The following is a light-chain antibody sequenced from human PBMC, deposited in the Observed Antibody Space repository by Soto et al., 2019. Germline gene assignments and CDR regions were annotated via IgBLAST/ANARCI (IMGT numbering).Light chain of an antibody. J-gene: IGKJ4*01. Sequence: EIVLTQSPGTLSLSPGERATLSCRASQSVSSNLAWYQQKPGQAPRLLIYGASSRATGIPDRFSGSGSGTDFTLTISRLEPEDFAVYYCQQYGSLLTFGGGTKVDI. CDR1: QSVSSN. V-gene: IGKV3-20*01. CDR3: QQYGSLLT. CDR2: GAS.